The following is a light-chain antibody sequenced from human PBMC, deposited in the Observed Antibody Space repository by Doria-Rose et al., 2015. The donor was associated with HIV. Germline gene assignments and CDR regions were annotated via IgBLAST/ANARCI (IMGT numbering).Light chain of an antibody. CDR3: HQYGTSWT. Sequence: TQSPGTLSLSPGERATLSCRASQRFSSTYLAWYQQKPGQAPRLLIYDGSTRATGIPDRFSASGSGTDFTLTINRLEPEDFALYYCHQYGTSWTFGQGTKVEI. CDR1: QRFSSTY. V-gene: IGKV3-20*01. CDR2: DGS. J-gene: IGKJ1*01.